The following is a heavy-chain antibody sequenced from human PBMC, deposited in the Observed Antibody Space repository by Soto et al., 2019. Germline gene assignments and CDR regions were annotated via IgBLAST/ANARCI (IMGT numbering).Heavy chain of an antibody. J-gene: IGHJ4*02. CDR3: ARDTRYSSGWYAD. CDR2: ISYDGSKY. D-gene: IGHD6-19*01. CDR1: GLTFSGDA. V-gene: IGHV3-30-3*01. Sequence: QVQLVESGGGLVQPGRSLRLSCAASGLTFSGDAMHWVRQAPGKGLEWVAVISYDGSKYYYADSVKGRFFISRDNSKNMLYLQMNSLRAEDTAVYYCARDTRYSSGWYADWGQGTLVTVSS.